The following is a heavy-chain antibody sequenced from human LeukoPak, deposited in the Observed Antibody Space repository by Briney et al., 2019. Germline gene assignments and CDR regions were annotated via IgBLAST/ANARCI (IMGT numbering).Heavy chain of an antibody. J-gene: IGHJ4*02. D-gene: IGHD3-9*01. CDR3: TTEPYYDILTGYYPIDY. Sequence: GGSLRLSCAASGFTFSNAWMSWVRQAPGKGQEWVSRIKSKTDGGTTDYAAPVKGRFTISRDDSKNTLYLQMNSLKTEDTAVYYCTTEPYYDILTGYYPIDYWGQGTLVTVSS. CDR1: GFTFSNAW. CDR2: IKSKTDGGTT. V-gene: IGHV3-15*01.